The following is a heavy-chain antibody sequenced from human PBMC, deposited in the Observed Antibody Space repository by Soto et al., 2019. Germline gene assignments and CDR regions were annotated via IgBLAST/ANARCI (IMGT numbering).Heavy chain of an antibody. CDR3: TTSYYYYGSGSYLPDAFDI. CDR1: GFTFSNAW. J-gene: IGHJ3*02. CDR2: IKSKTEGGTT. V-gene: IGHV3-15*07. Sequence: GGSLRLSCAASGFTFSNAWMNWVRQAPGKGLEWVGRIKSKTEGGTTDYAAPVKGRFTISRDDSKNTLYLQMKSLKTEDTAVYYCTTSYYYYGSGSYLPDAFDIWGQGTMVTVSS. D-gene: IGHD3-10*01.